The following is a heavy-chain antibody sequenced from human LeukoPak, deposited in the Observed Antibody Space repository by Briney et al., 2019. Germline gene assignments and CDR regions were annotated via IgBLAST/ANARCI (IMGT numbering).Heavy chain of an antibody. CDR3: ARVDNYYGSGSYQDNYYYYYYMDV. CDR2: IYRSGST. CDR1: GYSISSGYY. Sequence: PSETLSLTCAVSGYSISSGYYWGWIRQPPGKGLEWIGSIYRSGSTYYNPSLKSRVTISVDTSKNQFSLKLTSVTAADTAVYYCARVDNYYGSGSYQDNYYYYYYMDVWGKGTTVTVSS. V-gene: IGHV4-38-2*01. J-gene: IGHJ6*03. D-gene: IGHD3-10*01.